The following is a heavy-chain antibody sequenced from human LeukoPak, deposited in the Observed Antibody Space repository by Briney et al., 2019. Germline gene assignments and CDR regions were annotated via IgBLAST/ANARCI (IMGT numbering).Heavy chain of an antibody. Sequence: SETLSLTCAVYGGSFIGYYWSWIRQPPGKGLEWIGEINHSGSTNYNPSLKSRVTISVDTSKNQFSLKLSSVTAADTAVYYCARGRRWIQLGKGYYYMDVWGKGTTVTVSS. V-gene: IGHV4-34*01. CDR1: GGSFIGYY. CDR2: INHSGST. D-gene: IGHD5-18*01. CDR3: ARGRRWIQLGKGYYYMDV. J-gene: IGHJ6*03.